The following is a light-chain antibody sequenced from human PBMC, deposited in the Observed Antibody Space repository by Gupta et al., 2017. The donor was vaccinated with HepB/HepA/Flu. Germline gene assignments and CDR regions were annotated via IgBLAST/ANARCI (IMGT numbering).Light chain of an antibody. Sequence: QSALTHPASVSGSPGQSITISCTGTSSDVGSYNLVSWYQQHPGKAPKLMIYEVSKRPSGVSNRFSGSKSGNTASLTISGPQAEDEADYYCCSYAGSSTLVFGTGTKLTVL. CDR1: SSDVGSYNL. J-gene: IGLJ1*01. CDR2: EVS. V-gene: IGLV2-23*02. CDR3: CSYAGSSTLV.